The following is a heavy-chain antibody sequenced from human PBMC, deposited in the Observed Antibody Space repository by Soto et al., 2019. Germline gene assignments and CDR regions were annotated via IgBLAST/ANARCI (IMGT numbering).Heavy chain of an antibody. D-gene: IGHD3-3*01. V-gene: IGHV4-59*08. J-gene: IGHJ6*03. CDR2: IYYSGST. CDR1: GGSISSYY. Sequence: SETLSLTCTVSGGSISSYYWSWIRQPPGKGLEWIGYIYYSGSTNYNPSLKSRVTISVDTSKNQFSLKLSSVAAADTAVYYCAASNIRFLEWLSKGYYYYYMDVWGKGTTVTVSS. CDR3: AASNIRFLEWLSKGYYYYYMDV.